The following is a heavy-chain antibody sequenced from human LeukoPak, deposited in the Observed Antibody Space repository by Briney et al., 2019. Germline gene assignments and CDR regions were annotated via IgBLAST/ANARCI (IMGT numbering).Heavy chain of an antibody. Sequence: GGSLRLSCAASGFTFRSYGMHWVRQAPGKGLEYVSGIGTSASSTTYADSVKGRFTISRDNSKNTLYLQMNSLRVEDTAVYYCAKDPNWDRGYWGQGTLVTVSS. CDR2: IGTSASST. CDR1: GFTFRSYG. J-gene: IGHJ4*02. D-gene: IGHD7-27*01. V-gene: IGHV3-23*01. CDR3: AKDPNWDRGY.